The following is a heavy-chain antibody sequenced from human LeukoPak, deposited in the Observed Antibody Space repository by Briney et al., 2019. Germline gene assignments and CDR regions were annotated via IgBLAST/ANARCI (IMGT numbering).Heavy chain of an antibody. V-gene: IGHV1-69*13. CDR2: IIPIFGTA. Sequence: GASVKVSCKASGGTFSSYTISWVRQAPGQGLEWMGGIIPIFGTANYAQKFQGRVTITADESTSTAYTELSSLRPEDTAVYYCARRFLTGESDFWGQGTLVTVSS. CDR1: GGTFSSYT. CDR3: ARRFLTGESDF. D-gene: IGHD7-27*01. J-gene: IGHJ4*02.